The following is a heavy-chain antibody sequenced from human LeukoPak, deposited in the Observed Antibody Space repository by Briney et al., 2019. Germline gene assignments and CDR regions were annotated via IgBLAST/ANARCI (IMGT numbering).Heavy chain of an antibody. V-gene: IGHV3-23*01. CDR3: VKDRRSGSYPGDH. J-gene: IGHJ4*02. CDR2: LSGSGGTT. D-gene: IGHD1-26*01. Sequence: PGGSLRLSCAASGFTFSSYAMTWVRQAPGKGLEWVSSLSGSGGTTYYADSVKGRFTISGDNSKNTLYLQMNSLRAEDTAVYYCVKDRRSGSYPGDHWGQGTLVTVSS. CDR1: GFTFSSYA.